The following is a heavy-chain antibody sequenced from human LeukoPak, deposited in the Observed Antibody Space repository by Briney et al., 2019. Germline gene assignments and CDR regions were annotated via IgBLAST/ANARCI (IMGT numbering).Heavy chain of an antibody. D-gene: IGHD5-18*01. V-gene: IGHV3-21*01. Sequence: GGSLRLSCAASGFTFSSYSMNWVRQAPGKGLEWVSSISSSSSYIYYADSVKGRFTISRDNAKNSLYLQMNSLRAEGTAVYYCARDSGYSYGYAFDYWGQGTLVTVSS. CDR3: ARDSGYSYGYAFDY. J-gene: IGHJ4*02. CDR1: GFTFSSYS. CDR2: ISSSSSYI.